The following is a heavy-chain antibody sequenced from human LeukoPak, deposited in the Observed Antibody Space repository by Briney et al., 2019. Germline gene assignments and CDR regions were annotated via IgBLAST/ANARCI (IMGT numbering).Heavy chain of an antibody. CDR1: GFTFSSYW. V-gene: IGHV3-7*01. CDR3: ARVKADFWSGYYTPLYYFDY. Sequence: GRSLRLSCAASGFTFSSYWMSWVRQAPGKGLEWVANIKQDGSEKYYVDSVKGRFTISRDNAKNSLYLQMNSLRAEDTAVYYCARVKADFWSGYYTPLYYFDYWGQGTLVTVSS. J-gene: IGHJ4*02. D-gene: IGHD3-3*01. CDR2: IKQDGSEK.